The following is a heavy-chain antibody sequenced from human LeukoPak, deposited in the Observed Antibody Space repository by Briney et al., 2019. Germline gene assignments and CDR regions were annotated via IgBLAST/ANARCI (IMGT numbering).Heavy chain of an antibody. Sequence: ASVRVSCKASGGTFSSYAISWVRQAPGQGLEWMGRIIPILGIANYAQKFQGRVTITADKSTSTAYMELSSLRSEDTAVYYCARIAAAGIFSFDYWGQGTLVTVSS. J-gene: IGHJ4*02. CDR2: IIPILGIA. D-gene: IGHD6-13*01. CDR1: GGTFSSYA. V-gene: IGHV1-69*04. CDR3: ARIAAAGIFSFDY.